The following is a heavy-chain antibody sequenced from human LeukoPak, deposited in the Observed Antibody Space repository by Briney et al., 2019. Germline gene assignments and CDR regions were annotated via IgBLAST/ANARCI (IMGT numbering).Heavy chain of an antibody. CDR1: GYTFTSYY. D-gene: IGHD3-9*01. CDR2: INPSGGTT. Sequence: ASVKVSCKASGYTFTSYYMHWVRQAPGQGLEWMGIINPSGGTTSYAQKFQGRVTMTRDTSTSTVYMELSSLRSEDTAPYYCARCGEPSYDILTGYSRFDYWGQGTLVTVSS. J-gene: IGHJ4*02. CDR3: ARCGEPSYDILTGYSRFDY. V-gene: IGHV1-46*01.